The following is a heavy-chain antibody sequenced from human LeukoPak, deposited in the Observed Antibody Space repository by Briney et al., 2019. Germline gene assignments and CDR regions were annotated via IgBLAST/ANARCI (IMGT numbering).Heavy chain of an antibody. CDR1: DDSFSSHY. Sequence: PSETLSLTCAVSDDSFSSHYWTWSRQPPGKGLEWIGYISYIGTTNYNPSLKSRVTLSIDTSKNQFSLKLRSVTAADTAVYYCARDLVTVTKGFDIWGQGTMVSVSS. CDR3: ARDLVTVTKGFDI. V-gene: IGHV4-59*11. J-gene: IGHJ3*02. D-gene: IGHD4-17*01. CDR2: ISYIGTT.